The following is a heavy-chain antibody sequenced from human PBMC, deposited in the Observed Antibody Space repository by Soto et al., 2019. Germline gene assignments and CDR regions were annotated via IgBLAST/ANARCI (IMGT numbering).Heavy chain of an antibody. D-gene: IGHD3-10*01. CDR3: ARSVGSPPSKSWFDP. CDR2: IYYNGNT. J-gene: IGHJ5*01. Sequence: PSETLSLTCTISGGSISSGGIFWSWLRQHPAKGLEWIGYIYYNGNTLYNPSLKSRVTISLDMSKNHLSLKLTSVTAADTAVYYCARSVGSPPSKSWFDPWGQGTLVTVSS. CDR1: GGSISSGGIF. V-gene: IGHV4-31*03.